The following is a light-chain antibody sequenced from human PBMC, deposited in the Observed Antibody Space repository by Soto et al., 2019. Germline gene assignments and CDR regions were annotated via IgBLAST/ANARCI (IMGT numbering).Light chain of an antibody. CDR1: QGVSSSH. V-gene: IGKV3-20*01. CDR2: GAS. J-gene: IGKJ1*01. CDR3: QQYDSSPRT. Sequence: EIVLTQSPGTLSLSPGERANLSCRASQGVSSSHLAWYQPIPGQAPRLLIYGASSRATGIPDRFSGSGSGTDFTLTISRLEPEDFAVYYCQQYDSSPRTFGQGTKVEIK.